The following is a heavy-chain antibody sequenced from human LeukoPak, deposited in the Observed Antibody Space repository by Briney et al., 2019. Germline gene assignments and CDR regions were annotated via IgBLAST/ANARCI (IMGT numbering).Heavy chain of an antibody. CDR1: GFTFSSYW. J-gene: IGHJ4*02. CDR2: IKPDGSEE. D-gene: IGHD3-10*01. V-gene: IGHV3-7*01. Sequence: GSLRLSCAASGFTFSSYWMSWVRQAPGKGLEWVANIKPDGSEEYYVDSVKGRFTISRDNAENSLFLQMNSLRADDTAVYYCARDDGIGTVDYWGQGTLVTVHS. CDR3: ARDDGIGTVDY.